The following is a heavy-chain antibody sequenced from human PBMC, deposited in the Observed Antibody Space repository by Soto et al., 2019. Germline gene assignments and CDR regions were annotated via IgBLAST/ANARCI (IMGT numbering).Heavy chain of an antibody. Sequence: QVQLVESGGGVVQPGRSLRLSSAASGFTFSNYGMHWVRQAPGKGLEWVAVISYDGSSKYYADSVKGRFTISRDNSKNTLYLHMNSLRAEDTAVYYCAKDHSVGSSGYYTLFDYWGQGTLVTVSS. V-gene: IGHV3-30*18. D-gene: IGHD3-22*01. J-gene: IGHJ4*02. CDR1: GFTFSNYG. CDR2: ISYDGSSK. CDR3: AKDHSVGSSGYYTLFDY.